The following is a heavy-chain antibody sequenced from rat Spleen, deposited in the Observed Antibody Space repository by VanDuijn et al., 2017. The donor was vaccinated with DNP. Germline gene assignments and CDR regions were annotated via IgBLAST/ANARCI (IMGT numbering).Heavy chain of an antibody. J-gene: IGHJ4*01. Sequence: EVQLVESGGGLIQPGRSLKLSCAASGFTFSDYAMAWVRQAPTKGLEWVASIIYEGGSTYYGDSVKGRFMISRDDTKNTLSLQMDSLRSEDTATYYCTRIGDLHNGGDGDALDAWGQGTSVTVSS. D-gene: IGHD1-1*01. V-gene: IGHV5-17*01. CDR2: IIYEGGST. CDR3: TRIGDLHNGGDGDALDA. CDR1: GFTFSDYA.